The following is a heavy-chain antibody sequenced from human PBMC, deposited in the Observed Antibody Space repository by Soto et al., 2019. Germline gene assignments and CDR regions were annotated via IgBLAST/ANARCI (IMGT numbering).Heavy chain of an antibody. Sequence: SETLSLTCTVSGGSISSSSYYWGWIRQPPGKGLEWIGSIYYSGSTYYNPSLKSRVTISVDTSKNQFSLKLSSVTAADTAVYYCARDQGIVGATKVQGMDVWGQGTTVTVSS. CDR2: IYYSGST. D-gene: IGHD1-26*01. CDR3: ARDQGIVGATKVQGMDV. V-gene: IGHV4-39*07. CDR1: GGSISSSSYY. J-gene: IGHJ6*02.